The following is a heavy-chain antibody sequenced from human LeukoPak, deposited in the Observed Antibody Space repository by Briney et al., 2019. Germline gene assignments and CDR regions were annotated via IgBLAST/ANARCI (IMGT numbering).Heavy chain of an antibody. D-gene: IGHD3-10*01. J-gene: IGHJ4*02. CDR2: ISSNGGST. CDR1: GFTFSSYA. V-gene: IGHV3-64*01. CDR3: AREHYYGSGNPPDY. Sequence: GGSLRLSCAASGFTFSSYAMHWVRQAPGKGLEYVSAISSNGGSTYYANSVKGRFTISRDNSKNTLYLQMGSLRAEDMAVYYCAREHYYGSGNPPDYWGQGTLVTVSS.